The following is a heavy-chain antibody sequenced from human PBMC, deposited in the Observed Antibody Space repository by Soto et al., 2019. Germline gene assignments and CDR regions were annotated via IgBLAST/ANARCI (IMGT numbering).Heavy chain of an antibody. CDR1: GYSFSEFR. J-gene: IGHJ4*02. V-gene: IGHV1-2*02. CDR3: ARENWHFDY. CDR2: VNPINGNT. Sequence: QVQVVQSGAEVKKPGASVKVSCKTSGYSFSEFRMHWVRQAPGQGLEWMGWVNPINGNTNYAQDFQGRVTMTRDASTKTVYIELSSLTSDDTSTVYCARENWHFDYWGQGTLITVSS.